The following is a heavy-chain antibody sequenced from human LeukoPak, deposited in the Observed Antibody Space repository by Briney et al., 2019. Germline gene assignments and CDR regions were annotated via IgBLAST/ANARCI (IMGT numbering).Heavy chain of an antibody. Sequence: GGSLRLSCAASGFTFSGSAMHWVRQASGKGLEWVGRIRSKANSYATAYAASVKGRFTISRDDSKNTAYLQMNSLRAEDTAVYYCAKDGGSLRNFDYWGQGTLVTVSS. CDR1: GFTFSGSA. J-gene: IGHJ4*02. CDR3: AKDGGSLRNFDY. V-gene: IGHV3-73*01. D-gene: IGHD3-3*01. CDR2: IRSKANSYAT.